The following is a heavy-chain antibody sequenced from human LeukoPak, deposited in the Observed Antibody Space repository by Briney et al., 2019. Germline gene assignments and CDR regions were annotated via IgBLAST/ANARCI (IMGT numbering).Heavy chain of an antibody. Sequence: SETLSLTCTVSGGSISSYYWSWIRQPPGKGLEWIGYIYYSGSTNYNPSLKSRVTISVDTSKNQFSLKLSSVTAADTAVYYCARYPGLVGTGSRGAFDCWGQGALVTVSS. CDR2: IYYSGST. V-gene: IGHV4-59*08. CDR3: ARYPGLVGTGSRGAFDC. CDR1: GGSISSYY. J-gene: IGHJ4*02. D-gene: IGHD3-10*01.